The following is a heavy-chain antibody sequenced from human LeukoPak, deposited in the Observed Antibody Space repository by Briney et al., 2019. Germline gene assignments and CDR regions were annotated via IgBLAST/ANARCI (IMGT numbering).Heavy chain of an antibody. CDR2: IKQDGSEK. D-gene: IGHD4/OR15-4a*01. CDR1: GFTFSSYW. Sequence: GGSLRLSCAASGFTFSSYWMSWVRQAPGKGPEWVANIKQDGSEKYYVDSVKGRFTISRDNAKNSLYLQMNSLRAEDTAVYYCARLTTIAGLSFDYWGQGTLVTVSS. V-gene: IGHV3-7*01. CDR3: ARLTTIAGLSFDY. J-gene: IGHJ4*02.